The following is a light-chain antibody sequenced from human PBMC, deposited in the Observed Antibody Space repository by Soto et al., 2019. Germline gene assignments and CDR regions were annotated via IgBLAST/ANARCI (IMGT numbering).Light chain of an antibody. CDR2: GAS. CDR1: ERLSSVY. J-gene: IGKJ5*01. CDR3: QQYGGSPRIT. V-gene: IGKV3-20*01. Sequence: DMVLTQSPGTLSLSPGERATLSCRASERLSSVYLAWYQQRPGQPPRLLIYGASNKATGIPDRFSGSWSGTDFTIIINRREPEDVAIYYCQQYGGSPRITFGQGTRLQIK.